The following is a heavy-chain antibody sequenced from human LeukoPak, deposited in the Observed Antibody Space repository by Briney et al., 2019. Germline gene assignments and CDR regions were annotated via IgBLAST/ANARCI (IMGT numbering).Heavy chain of an antibody. D-gene: IGHD4-23*01. Sequence: SETLSLTCTVSGYSISTSYYWGWIRQPPGKGLEWIGSIYHSGNTYYNPSLKSRVTISVDTSKNQFSLKLNSVTAADTAVYYCARDRPPPFSQYGGNSGPLGYWGQGTLVTVSS. CDR3: ARDRPPPFSQYGGNSGPLGY. J-gene: IGHJ4*02. CDR2: IYHSGNT. V-gene: IGHV4-38-2*02. CDR1: GYSISTSYY.